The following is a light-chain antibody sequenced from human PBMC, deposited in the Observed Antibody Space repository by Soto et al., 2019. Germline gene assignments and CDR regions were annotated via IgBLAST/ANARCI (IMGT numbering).Light chain of an antibody. J-gene: IGLJ2*01. CDR1: SSDVGGHNF. Sequence: QSALTQPRSVSGSPGQSVTISCTGTSSDVGGHNFVSWYQQHPGIAPTLMNYDVNKRPSGFPDRFADSKSGNTASLTISGLQAEDEADYYGCSYAGSNTVIFGGGTKLTVL. V-gene: IGLV2-11*01. CDR3: CSYAGSNTVI. CDR2: DVN.